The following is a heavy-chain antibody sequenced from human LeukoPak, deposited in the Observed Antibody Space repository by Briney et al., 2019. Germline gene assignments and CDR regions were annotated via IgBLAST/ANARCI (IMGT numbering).Heavy chain of an antibody. CDR3: ARGSSYYCSGGSCYSAY. Sequence: PGGSLRLSCAASGFTFSSYAMSWVRQAPGNGLEWVSAISGSGGSTYYADSVKGRFTISRDNSKSTLFLQMNSLRVEDTAIYYCARGSSYYCSGGSCYSAYWGQGTLVTVSS. CDR2: ISGSGGST. CDR1: GFTFSSYA. J-gene: IGHJ4*02. D-gene: IGHD2-15*01. V-gene: IGHV3-23*01.